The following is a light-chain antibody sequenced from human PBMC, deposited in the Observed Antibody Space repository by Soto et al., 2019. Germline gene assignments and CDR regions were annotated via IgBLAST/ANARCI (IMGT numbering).Light chain of an antibody. CDR1: SSDVGGYNY. J-gene: IGLJ1*01. CDR2: DVS. V-gene: IGLV2-11*01. CDR3: YSHAGTYIYV. Sequence: QSALTQPRSVSGSPGQSVTISCTGTSSDVGGYNYVSWYQQHPGKAPKLMIYDVSKRPSGVPDRFSGFKSGNTASLTISGIQAEDEADYSCYSHAGTYIYVFGTGTKVTVL.